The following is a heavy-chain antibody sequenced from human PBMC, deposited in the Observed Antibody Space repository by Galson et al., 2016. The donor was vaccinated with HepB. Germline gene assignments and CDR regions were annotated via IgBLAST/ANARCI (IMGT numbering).Heavy chain of an antibody. J-gene: IGHJ6*02. V-gene: IGHV1-3*01. D-gene: IGHD6-13*01. CDR2: IIPGTGST. CDR3: ARGGRAAAASFTYSGMDV. CDR1: GYTFTSYT. Sequence: SVKVSCKASGYTFTSYTLYWVRQAPGQRLEWMGWIIPGTGSTKYSQKFQDRVTITRDTSATTAYMEPISLKSEDTAVYYCARGGRAAAASFTYSGMDVWGQGTTVTVSS.